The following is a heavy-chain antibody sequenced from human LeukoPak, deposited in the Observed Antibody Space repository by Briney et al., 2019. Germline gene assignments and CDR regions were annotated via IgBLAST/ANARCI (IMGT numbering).Heavy chain of an antibody. Sequence: GASVKVSCKASGYTFTSYGISWVRQAPGQGLEWMGWISAYNGNTNYAQKFQGRVTIIADKSASTAYMELSSLRFEDTAVYYCARGRLIGAPDERYYLDYWGQGTLVTVSS. CDR1: GYTFTSYG. J-gene: IGHJ4*02. V-gene: IGHV1-18*01. CDR2: ISAYNGNT. CDR3: ARGRLIGAPDERYYLDY. D-gene: IGHD2-2*01.